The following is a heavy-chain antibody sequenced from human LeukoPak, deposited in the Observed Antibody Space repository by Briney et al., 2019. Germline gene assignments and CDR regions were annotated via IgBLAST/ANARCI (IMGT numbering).Heavy chain of an antibody. V-gene: IGHV3-11*01. CDR3: AREFVIGDFYDN. CDR2: ISSSGSTI. J-gene: IGHJ4*02. D-gene: IGHD3-3*01. Sequence: GGSLRLSCAASGFTFSDYYMSWIRQAPGKGLEWVSYISSSGSTIYYAVSVKGRFNISRDNAKNSLYLQMNSLRAEDTAVYYCAREFVIGDFYDNWGQGTLVTVSS. CDR1: GFTFSDYY.